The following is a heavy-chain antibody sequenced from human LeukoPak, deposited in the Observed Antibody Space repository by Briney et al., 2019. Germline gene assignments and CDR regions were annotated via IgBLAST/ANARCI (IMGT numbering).Heavy chain of an antibody. CDR2: INHSGST. V-gene: IGHV4-34*01. Sequence: SETLSLTCAVYGGSFSGYYWSWIRQPPGKGLEWIGEINHSGSTNCNPSLKSRVTISVDTSKNQFSLKLSSVTAADTAVYYCARGSLWFGEDYWGQGTLVTVSS. CDR1: GGSFSGYY. CDR3: ARGSLWFGEDY. D-gene: IGHD3-10*01. J-gene: IGHJ4*02.